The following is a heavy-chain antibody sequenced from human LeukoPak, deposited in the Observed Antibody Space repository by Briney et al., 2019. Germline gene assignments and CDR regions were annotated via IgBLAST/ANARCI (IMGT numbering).Heavy chain of an antibody. CDR1: GYTYTSYG. J-gene: IGHJ5*02. V-gene: IGHV1-18*01. CDR3: ARVRIAAAVINWFDP. CDR2: ISAYNGNT. Sequence: ASVKVSCKASGYTYTSYGISWVRQAPGQGLEWMGWISAYNGNTNYAQKLQGRVTMTTDTSTSTAYMELRSLRSDDTAVYYCARVRIAAAVINWFDPWGQGTLVTVSS. D-gene: IGHD6-13*01.